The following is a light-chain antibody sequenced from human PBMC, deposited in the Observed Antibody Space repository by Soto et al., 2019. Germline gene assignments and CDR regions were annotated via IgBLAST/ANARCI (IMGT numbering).Light chain of an antibody. V-gene: IGKV1-39*01. Sequence: DIQVTQSPSALSASVGDRFTITCRASQDIKNYLNWYQRKPGTAPRLLIYAASNLHSGVPSTFSASGSGTDFALNISSLQADDFGTYYCQQGFSSQWTFSQGTKVDIK. CDR2: AAS. J-gene: IGKJ1*01. CDR1: QDIKNY. CDR3: QQGFSSQWT.